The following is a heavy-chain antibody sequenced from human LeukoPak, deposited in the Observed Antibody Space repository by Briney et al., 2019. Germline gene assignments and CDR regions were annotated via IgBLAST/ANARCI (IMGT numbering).Heavy chain of an antibody. Sequence: SVKVSCKASGGSFSSYAISWVRQAPGQGLEWMGGIIPIFGTANYAQKFQGRVTITTDESTSTDYMELSSLRSEDTAVYYCARGSFYCSSTSSCRIIGLQHWGQGTLVTVSS. V-gene: IGHV1-69*05. CDR1: GGSFSSYA. J-gene: IGHJ1*01. D-gene: IGHD2-2*01. CDR3: ARGSFYCSSTSSCRIIGLQH. CDR2: IIPIFGTA.